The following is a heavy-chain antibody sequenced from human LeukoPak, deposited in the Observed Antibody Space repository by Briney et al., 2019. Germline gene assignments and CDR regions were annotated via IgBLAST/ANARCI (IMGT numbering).Heavy chain of an antibody. CDR3: ARPPNYSNYAEGWGFYYYYYMDV. V-gene: IGHV1-8*02. D-gene: IGHD4-11*01. Sequence: ASVKVSCKTSGYSFTDYYMHWVRQAPGQGLEWMGWMNPNSGNTGYAQKFQGRVTMTRNTSINTAYMELSSLRSEDTAVYYCARPPNYSNYAEGWGFYYYYYMDVWGKGNTVTVCS. CDR1: GYSFTDYY. CDR2: MNPNSGNT. J-gene: IGHJ6*03.